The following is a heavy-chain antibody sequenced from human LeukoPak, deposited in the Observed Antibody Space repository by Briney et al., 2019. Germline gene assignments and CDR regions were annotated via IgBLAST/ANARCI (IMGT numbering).Heavy chain of an antibody. CDR2: INWKGDSI. D-gene: IGHD4-17*01. CDR1: GFNFADYA. V-gene: IGHV3-9*01. J-gene: IGHJ4*02. Sequence: SVRLSCEASGFNFADYAMHWVRQAPGKGLEYVSGINWKGDSIGYADSVKGRFTISRDNAKNSLYLQMNNLGVEDTALYYCAKDAYSGYGDFDYWGQGTLVTVSS. CDR3: AKDAYSGYGDFDY.